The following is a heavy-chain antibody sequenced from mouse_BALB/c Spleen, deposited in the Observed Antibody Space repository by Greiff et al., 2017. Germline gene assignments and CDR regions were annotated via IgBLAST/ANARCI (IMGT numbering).Heavy chain of an antibody. CDR2: IWSGGST. V-gene: IGHV2-2*02. J-gene: IGHJ2*01. CDR3: ARGWGYFDY. Sequence: QVQLQQSGPGLVQPSQSLSITCTVSGFSLTSYGVHWVRQSPGKGLEWLGVIWSGGSTDYNAAFISRLSSSKDNSKSQVFFKMNSLQANDTAIYYCARGWGYFDYWGQGTTLTVSS. D-gene: IGHD1-1*02. CDR1: GFSLTSYG.